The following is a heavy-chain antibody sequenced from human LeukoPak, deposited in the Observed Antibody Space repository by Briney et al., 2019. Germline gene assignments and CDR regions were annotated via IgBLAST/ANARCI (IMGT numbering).Heavy chain of an antibody. D-gene: IGHD6-13*01. Sequence: ASVKVSCKASGGTFSSYAISWVRQAPGQGLEWMGGIIPIFGTANYAQKFQGRVTITADESTSIAYMELSSLRSEDTAVYYCARVSWAAENWFDPWGQGTLVTVSS. CDR3: ARVSWAAENWFDP. CDR1: GGTFSSYA. CDR2: IIPIFGTA. J-gene: IGHJ5*02. V-gene: IGHV1-69*13.